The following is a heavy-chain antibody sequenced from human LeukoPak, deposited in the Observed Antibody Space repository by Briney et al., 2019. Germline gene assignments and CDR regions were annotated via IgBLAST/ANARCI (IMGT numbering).Heavy chain of an antibody. Sequence: GGSLRLSCAASGFTLSSYSMNWVRQTPGKGLEWISSITTSSTYTFYADSVKGRFTISRDNARNSLYLQMNSLRVEDTAVYYCARDPYSGTYGNTYYYYMDVWGKGTTVTISS. CDR1: GFTLSSYS. J-gene: IGHJ6*03. CDR2: ITTSSTYT. V-gene: IGHV3-21*01. D-gene: IGHD1-26*01. CDR3: ARDPYSGTYGNTYYYYMDV.